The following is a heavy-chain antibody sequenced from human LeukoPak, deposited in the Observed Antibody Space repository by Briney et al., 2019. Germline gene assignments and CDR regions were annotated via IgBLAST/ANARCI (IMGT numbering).Heavy chain of an antibody. Sequence: GGPLRLSCTDSGSTFSNYVMSWVRQAPGKGLEWVSAISESGGSTYYAESVKGRFTISRDNSKNTLSLQMNNLRVEDTAVYYCAAGSSGSYYYYYYMDVWGKGTTVTVSS. J-gene: IGHJ6*03. CDR3: AAGSSGSYYYYYYMDV. CDR2: ISESGGST. V-gene: IGHV3-23*01. D-gene: IGHD1-26*01. CDR1: GSTFSNYV.